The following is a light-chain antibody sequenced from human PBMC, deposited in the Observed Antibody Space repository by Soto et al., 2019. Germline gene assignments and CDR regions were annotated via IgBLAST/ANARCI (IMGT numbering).Light chain of an antibody. Sequence: DIQMTQSPSSLSASIGDRVTITCRASQTIGNFLAWYQQKPGKVPKLLIYAAAALQSGVPSRFSGSGSGTDFTLSIASLQAEDFATFYCQQSFRSRTFGQGTKVDIK. V-gene: IGKV1-27*01. CDR1: QTIGNF. CDR3: QQSFRSRT. CDR2: AAA. J-gene: IGKJ1*01.